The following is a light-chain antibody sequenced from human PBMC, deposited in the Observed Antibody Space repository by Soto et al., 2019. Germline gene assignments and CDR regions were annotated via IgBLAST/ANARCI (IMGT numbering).Light chain of an antibody. Sequence: EIVMTQSPSTLSVSPGERATLSCRASQSVSTNLAWYQQKPGQAPRLLIYGASTRATGIPARFSGRGSGTEFTLTISSLESEDCAVYFCQQCNDWPHTFVPGTKLEIK. CDR2: GAS. CDR3: QQCNDWPHT. CDR1: QSVSTN. V-gene: IGKV3-15*01. J-gene: IGKJ2*01.